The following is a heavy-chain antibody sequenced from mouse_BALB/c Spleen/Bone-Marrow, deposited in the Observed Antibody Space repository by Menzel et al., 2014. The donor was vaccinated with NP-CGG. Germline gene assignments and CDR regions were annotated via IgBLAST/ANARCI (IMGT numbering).Heavy chain of an antibody. CDR2: ISSVSSTI. D-gene: IGHD4-1*01. J-gene: IGHJ2*01. CDR1: GFTFSSFG. CDR3: TRGGNWDDFDY. V-gene: IGHV5-17*02. Sequence: EVMLVESGGGLVQPGGSRKLSCAASGFTFSSFGMHWVRQAPEKGLEWVAYISSVSSTIYYADTVKGRFTISRDNPMNTLFLQMTSLRSEDTAMYYCTRGGNWDDFDYWGQGTTLTVSS.